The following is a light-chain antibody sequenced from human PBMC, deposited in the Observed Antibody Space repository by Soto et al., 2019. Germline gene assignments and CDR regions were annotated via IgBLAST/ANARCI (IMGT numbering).Light chain of an antibody. V-gene: IGLV1-44*01. J-gene: IGLJ1*01. CDR3: AAWDDRLNGYV. Sequence: QSVLTQPPSASGTPGQRVTISCSGSSSNIGSNTVNWYQQLPGTAPKLLIYSNNQRPSGVPDRFSGSKSGTSASLAISGLQSEDEADYYGAAWDDRLNGYVFGTGTKLTVL. CDR2: SNN. CDR1: SSNIGSNT.